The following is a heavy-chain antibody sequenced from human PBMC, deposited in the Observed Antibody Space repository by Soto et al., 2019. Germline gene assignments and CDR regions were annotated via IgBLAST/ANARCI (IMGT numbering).Heavy chain of an antibody. CDR2: ISYDGSNK. V-gene: IGHV3-30*03. CDR3: VRRATGSVDF. D-gene: IGHD3-9*01. CDR1: GFTFSSYG. Sequence: HLGGSLRLSCAASGFTFSSYGMHWVRQAPGKGLEWVAVISYDGSNKYYADSVKGRFTISRDNSKNSLYLQMSDLRAEDTALYYCVRRATGSVDFWGPGTLVTGSS. J-gene: IGHJ4*02.